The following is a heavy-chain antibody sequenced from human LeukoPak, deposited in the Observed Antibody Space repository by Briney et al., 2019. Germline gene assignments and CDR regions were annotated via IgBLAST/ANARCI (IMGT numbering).Heavy chain of an antibody. D-gene: IGHD3-10*01. J-gene: IGHJ6*03. V-gene: IGHV3-21*01. CDR2: ISGSGGST. Sequence: GGSLRLSCTVSGFTVSSNSMSWVRQAPGKGLEWVSAISGSGGSTYYADSVKGRFTISRDNAKNSLYLQMNSLRAEDTAVYYCARETSVVRNYYMDVWGKGTTVTVS. CDR1: GFTVSSNS. CDR3: ARETSVVRNYYMDV.